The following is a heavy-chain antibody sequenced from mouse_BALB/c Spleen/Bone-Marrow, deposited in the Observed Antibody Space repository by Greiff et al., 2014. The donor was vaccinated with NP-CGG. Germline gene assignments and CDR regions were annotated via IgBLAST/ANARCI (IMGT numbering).Heavy chain of an antibody. CDR3: ARGGNYGY. D-gene: IGHD2-1*01. Sequence: VKLLESGAELVKPGASVKLSCKTSGYTFTNYWIQWVKQRPGHGLGWIGEIFPGIGTTYYNEKFKGKATLTIDTSSSTAYMQLSSLTSEDSAVYFCARGGNYGYWGQGTTLTVSS. V-gene: IGHV1S132*01. CDR2: IFPGIGTT. CDR1: GYTFTNYW. J-gene: IGHJ2*01.